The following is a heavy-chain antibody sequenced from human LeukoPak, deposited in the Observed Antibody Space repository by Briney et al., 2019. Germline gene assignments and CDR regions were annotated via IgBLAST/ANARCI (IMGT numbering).Heavy chain of an antibody. CDR2: ISDSGGKT. V-gene: IGHV3-23*01. CDR3: AKRGVVIRVILVGFHKEAYYFDS. CDR1: GITLSNYG. Sequence: PGGSLRLSCAVSGITLSNYGMSWVRQAPGKGLEWVAGISDSGGKTNYADSVKGRFTISRDTATNTLYLQMNSMRAEDTAVYLCAKRGVVIRVILVGFHKEAYYFDSWGQGALVTVSS. D-gene: IGHD3-22*01. J-gene: IGHJ4*02.